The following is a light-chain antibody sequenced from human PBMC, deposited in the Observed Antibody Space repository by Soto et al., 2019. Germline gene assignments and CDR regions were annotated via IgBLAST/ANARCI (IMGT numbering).Light chain of an antibody. CDR3: SSYTSSSNYV. Sequence: QSALTQPASVSGSPGQSITISCTGTSSDIGANNYVSWYQHHPGKAPRLMIYDVGNRPSGVSNRFSGSKSGNSASLSISGLQAEDEADYYCSSYTSSSNYVFGTGTKLTVL. V-gene: IGLV2-14*03. J-gene: IGLJ1*01. CDR1: SSDIGANNY. CDR2: DVG.